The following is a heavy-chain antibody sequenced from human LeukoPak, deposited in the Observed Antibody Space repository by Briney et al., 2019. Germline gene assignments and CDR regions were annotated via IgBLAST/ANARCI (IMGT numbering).Heavy chain of an antibody. J-gene: IGHJ3*02. Sequence: ASVKVSCKASGYTFTSYDINWVPPATGQGLGWMGWMNPNSGNTGNTQKFQGRVTITSTTSISTAYMELSRLRPEDTAVYYCARGYDSIGYSDRDAFDIWGQGTMVTVSS. CDR2: MNPNSGNT. V-gene: IGHV1-8*03. CDR3: ARGYDSIGYSDRDAFDI. D-gene: IGHD3-22*01. CDR1: GYTFTSYD.